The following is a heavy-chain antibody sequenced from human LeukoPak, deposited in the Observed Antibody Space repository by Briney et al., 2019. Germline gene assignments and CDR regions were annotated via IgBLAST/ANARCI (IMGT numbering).Heavy chain of an antibody. J-gene: IGHJ4*02. Sequence: ASVKVSCKASGGTFSSYTISWVRQAPGQGLEWMGRIIPILGTANHAQKFQGRVTITADKSTSTAYMELSSLRSEDTAVYYCATKGYCGGDCHFDYWGQGTLVTVSS. CDR2: IIPILGTA. CDR1: GGTFSSYT. V-gene: IGHV1-69*08. D-gene: IGHD2-21*02. CDR3: ATKGYCGGDCHFDY.